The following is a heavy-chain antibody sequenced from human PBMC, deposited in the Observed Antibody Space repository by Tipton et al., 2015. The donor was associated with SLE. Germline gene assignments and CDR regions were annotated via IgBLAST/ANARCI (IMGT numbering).Heavy chain of an antibody. V-gene: IGHV4-39*01. CDR2: INYIAGS. J-gene: IGHJ6*03. CDR3: ARHKEDTAYYYYYYMDV. D-gene: IGHD5-18*01. CDR1: GDSIRSSSDY. Sequence: TLSLTCSVSGDSIRSSSDYWGWIRQPPGKGLEWIGSINYIAGSYYNPSLKSRVTISADTSNNQFSLNLRSVTAADTGVFYCARHKEDTAYYYYYYMDVWGKGTTVTISS.